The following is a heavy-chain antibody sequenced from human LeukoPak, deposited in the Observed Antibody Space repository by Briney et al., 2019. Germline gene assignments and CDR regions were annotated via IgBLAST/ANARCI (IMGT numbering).Heavy chain of an antibody. CDR3: AREGPRLSQSRFDP. Sequence: SETLSLTCTVSGYSISSGYYWGWIRQPPGKGLEWIGSIYHSGSTYYNPSLKSRVTISVDTSKNQFSLKLSSVTAADTAVYYCAREGPRLSQSRFDPWGQGTLVTVSS. CDR1: GYSISSGYY. CDR2: IYHSGST. J-gene: IGHJ5*02. V-gene: IGHV4-38-2*02.